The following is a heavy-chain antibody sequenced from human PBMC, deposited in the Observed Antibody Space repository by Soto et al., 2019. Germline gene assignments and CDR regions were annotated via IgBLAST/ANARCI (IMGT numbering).Heavy chain of an antibody. D-gene: IGHD1-26*01. J-gene: IGHJ6*02. Sequence: QVQLLESGGGVVQPGRSLRLSCAASGFTFSSYGMHWVRQAPGKGLEWVALISHDGSNKYYVDSVKGRFTISRDNSKNTLFLQMNSLRAGDTAVYYGAKDRLRGGFLTTATTNGMDVWGQGTTVTVSS. CDR3: AKDRLRGGFLTTATTNGMDV. CDR2: ISHDGSNK. V-gene: IGHV3-30*18. CDR1: GFTFSSYG.